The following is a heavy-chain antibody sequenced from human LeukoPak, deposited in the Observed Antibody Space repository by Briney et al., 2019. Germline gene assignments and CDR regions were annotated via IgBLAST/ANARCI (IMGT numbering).Heavy chain of an antibody. D-gene: IGHD1-26*01. CDR2: IYYSGST. Sequence: PSETLSLTCTVSGGSISSYYWSWIRQPPGKGLEWIGYIYYSGSTNYNPSLKSRVTISVDTSKNQFSLKLSSVTAADTAVYYCARLQNRWEPFDYWGQGTLATVSS. CDR3: ARLQNRWEPFDY. CDR1: GGSISSYY. V-gene: IGHV4-59*08. J-gene: IGHJ4*02.